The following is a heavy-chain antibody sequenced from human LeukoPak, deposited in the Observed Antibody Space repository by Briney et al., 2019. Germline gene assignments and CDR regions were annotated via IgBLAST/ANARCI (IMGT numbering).Heavy chain of an antibody. CDR1: GGSISSSSYY. J-gene: IGHJ6*03. CDR2: IYYSGST. Sequence: PSETLSLTCTVSGGSISSSSYYWGWIRQPPGKGLEWIGYIYYSGSTNYNPSLKSRVTISVDTSKNQFSLKLSSVTAADTAVYYCARTTITMVRGVPNNYYYYYMDVWGKGTTVTISS. V-gene: IGHV4-61*05. CDR3: ARTTITMVRGVPNNYYYYYMDV. D-gene: IGHD3-10*01.